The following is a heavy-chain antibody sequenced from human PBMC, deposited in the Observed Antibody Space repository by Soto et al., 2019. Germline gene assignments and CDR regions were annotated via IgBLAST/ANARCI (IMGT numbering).Heavy chain of an antibody. Sequence: TLSLTCTVSGGSISSSTYYWDWIRQPPGKGLEWIGAMYYTGNKNYNSSLESRVTMSVDTSKNQFSLKLSSVTPTDTAVYYCARRSSSSLGSLFDPWGRGILVTVSS. J-gene: IGHJ5*02. D-gene: IGHD6-6*01. CDR2: MYYTGNK. CDR3: ARRSSSSLGSLFDP. CDR1: GGSISSSTYY. V-gene: IGHV4-39*01.